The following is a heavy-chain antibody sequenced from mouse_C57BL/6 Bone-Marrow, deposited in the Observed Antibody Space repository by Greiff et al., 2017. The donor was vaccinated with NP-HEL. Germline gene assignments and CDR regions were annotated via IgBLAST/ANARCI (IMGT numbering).Heavy chain of an antibody. CDR3: TTWNYGYLFYFDY. V-gene: IGHV14-4*01. CDR1: GFNIKDDY. J-gene: IGHJ2*01. D-gene: IGHD2-2*01. Sequence: VQLQQSGAELVRPGASVKLSCTASGFNIKDDYMHWVKQRPEQGLEWIGWIDPENGDTEYASKFQGKATITADTSSNTAYLQLSSLTSEDTAVYYCTTWNYGYLFYFDYWGQGTTLTVSS. CDR2: IDPENGDT.